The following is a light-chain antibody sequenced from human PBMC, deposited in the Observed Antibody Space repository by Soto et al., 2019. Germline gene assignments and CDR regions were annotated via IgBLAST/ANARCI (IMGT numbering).Light chain of an antibody. Sequence: QTVVTQPASASGTPGQRVTISCSGGSSNIGTNAVNWYQQLPGTAPKLLIYNNNQRPSGVPDRFSGSKSGTSASLAISGLQSEDEADYYCAAWDDSLNGYVFGTGTQLTVL. V-gene: IGLV1-44*01. CDR2: NNN. J-gene: IGLJ1*01. CDR3: AAWDDSLNGYV. CDR1: SSNIGTNA.